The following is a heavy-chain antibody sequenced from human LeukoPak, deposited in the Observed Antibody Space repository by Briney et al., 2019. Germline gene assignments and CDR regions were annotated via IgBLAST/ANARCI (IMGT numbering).Heavy chain of an antibody. J-gene: IGHJ5*02. CDR2: INHSGST. CDR3: ARGMKYSSGWLGSGSWFDP. Sequence: PSETLSLTCAVYGGSFSGYYWSWIRQPPGKGLEWIGEINHSGSTNYNPSLKGRVTISVDTSKNQFSLKLSSVTAADTAVYYCARGMKYSSGWLGSGSWFDPWGQGTLVTVSS. V-gene: IGHV4-34*01. CDR1: GGSFSGYY. D-gene: IGHD6-19*01.